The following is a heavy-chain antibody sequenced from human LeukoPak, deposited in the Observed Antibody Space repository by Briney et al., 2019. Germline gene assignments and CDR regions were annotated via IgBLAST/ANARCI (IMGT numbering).Heavy chain of an antibody. CDR3: ARTKAAGNGWENFDY. V-gene: IGHV3-48*03. D-gene: IGHD6-25*01. CDR2: ISSSGSTI. Sequence: GGSLRLSCAASGFTFSSYEMNWVRQAPGKGLEWVSYISSSGSTIYYADSVKGRFTISRDNAKNSLYLQMNSLRAEDTAVYYCARTKAAGNGWENFDYWSQGTLVTVSS. CDR1: GFTFSSYE. J-gene: IGHJ4*02.